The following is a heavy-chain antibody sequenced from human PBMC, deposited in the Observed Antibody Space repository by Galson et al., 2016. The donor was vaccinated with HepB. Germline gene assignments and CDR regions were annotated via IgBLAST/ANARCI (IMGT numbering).Heavy chain of an antibody. Sequence: SLRLSCAVSGFTFSNYGMHWVRQAPGKGLEWVAIIWYDGGNKYYADSVKGRFTISRDNSKNTLYLQMGSLRVEDTAVYYCVRDGAIHPSSWFDFWGQGTLVSVSS. V-gene: IGHV3-33*01. J-gene: IGHJ4*02. CDR1: GFTFSNYG. CDR2: IWYDGGNK. CDR3: VRDGAIHPSSWFDF. D-gene: IGHD6-13*01.